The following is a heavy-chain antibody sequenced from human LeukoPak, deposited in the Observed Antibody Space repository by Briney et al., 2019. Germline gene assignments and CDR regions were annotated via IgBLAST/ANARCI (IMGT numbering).Heavy chain of an antibody. D-gene: IGHD5-24*01. Sequence: PGGSLRLSCAASGFSFSNYAMSWVRQAPARGPEWVSSIRGGGETFYADSVKGRFTISRDNSKNTLYLQMNSLRAEDTAVYYCARGRMATIDYYYGMDVWGQGTTVTVSS. CDR2: IRGGGET. CDR1: GFSFSNYA. V-gene: IGHV3-23*01. CDR3: ARGRMATIDYYYGMDV. J-gene: IGHJ6*02.